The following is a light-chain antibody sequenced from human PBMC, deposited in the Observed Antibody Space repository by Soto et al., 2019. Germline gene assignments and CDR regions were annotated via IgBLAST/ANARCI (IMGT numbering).Light chain of an antibody. CDR1: QSVSFY. V-gene: IGKV3-11*01. CDR2: DAS. J-gene: IGKJ4*01. CDR3: QQRSNWPL. Sequence: EVVLTQSPATLSLSPGDTATLSCRASQSVSFYLAWYQQKPGQAPRLLMYDASTRATGIPARFSGSGSGTDFTLTIRSLEPEDFAVYYCQQRSNWPLFGGRTKVEIK.